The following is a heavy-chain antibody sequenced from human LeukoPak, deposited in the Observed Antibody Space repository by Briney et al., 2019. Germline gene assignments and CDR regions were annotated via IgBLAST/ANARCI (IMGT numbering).Heavy chain of an antibody. V-gene: IGHV1-18*01. CDR3: ARAPRLVVTASNWFDP. D-gene: IGHD2-21*02. J-gene: IGHJ5*02. CDR1: GYTFTSYG. CDR2: ISAYSGNT. Sequence: ASVKVSCKASGYTFTSYGISWVRQAPGQGLEWMGWISAYSGNTNYAQKLQGRVTMTTDTSTSTAYMELRSLRSDDTAVYYCARAPRLVVTASNWFDPWGQGTLVTVSS.